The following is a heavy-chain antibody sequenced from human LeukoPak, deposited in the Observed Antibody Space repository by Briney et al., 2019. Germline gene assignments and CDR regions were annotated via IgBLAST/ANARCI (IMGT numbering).Heavy chain of an antibody. D-gene: IGHD3-9*01. V-gene: IGHV3-23*01. CDR3: AKGASDIVNGYHSDGFAFDI. J-gene: IGHJ3*02. Sequence: PGGSLRLSCAASGFTFSRYSMNWVRQAPGKGLEWVSGISGGGNSTYYADSVKGRFTISRDNSKNTLYLQMNSLRAEDTAVYYCAKGASDIVNGYHSDGFAFDIWGQGTMVTVSS. CDR1: GFTFSRYS. CDR2: ISGGGNST.